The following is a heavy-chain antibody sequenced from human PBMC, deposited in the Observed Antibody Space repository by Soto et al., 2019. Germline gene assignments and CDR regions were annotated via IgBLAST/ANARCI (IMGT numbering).Heavy chain of an antibody. CDR1: GYSLTSYW. CDR3: ARHQYSYGGREHDY. V-gene: IGHV5-10-1*01. Sequence: ASLKISCKGSGYSLTSYWIRWVRQMPGKGLVRMGRIDPSDSYINYSPSFQGHVTISADKSISTAYLQWSSLKASDTAMYYCARHQYSYGGREHDYWDQGTLVTVS. D-gene: IGHD5-18*01. J-gene: IGHJ4*02. CDR2: IDPSDSYI.